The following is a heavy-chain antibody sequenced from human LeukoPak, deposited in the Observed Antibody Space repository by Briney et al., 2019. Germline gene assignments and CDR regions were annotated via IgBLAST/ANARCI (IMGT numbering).Heavy chain of an antibody. Sequence: GGSLRLSCAASGFTFSSYWMSWVRQAPGKGLEWVANIKQDVSEKYYVDSVKGRFTISGDNSKNTLYLQMNSLRAEDTAVYYCAKDGSRPDPWGQGTLVTVSS. J-gene: IGHJ5*02. CDR2: IKQDVSEK. D-gene: IGHD6-13*01. CDR3: AKDGSRPDP. CDR1: GFTFSSYW. V-gene: IGHV3-7*01.